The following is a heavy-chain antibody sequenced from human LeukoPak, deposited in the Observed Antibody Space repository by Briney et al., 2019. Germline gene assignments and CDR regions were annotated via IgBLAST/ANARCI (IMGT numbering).Heavy chain of an antibody. CDR3: ARGLVHDTSGYYSDY. Sequence: GSLRFSCAASGFTFSAFWMHWVRQAPGKGLVWVSRINSDDSRTTYADSVKGRFTISRDNAKNTLYLQTNSLRAEDTAVYYCARGLVHDTSGYYSDYWGQGTLVTVSS. CDR2: INSDDSRT. J-gene: IGHJ4*02. D-gene: IGHD3-22*01. CDR1: GFTFSAFW. V-gene: IGHV3-74*01.